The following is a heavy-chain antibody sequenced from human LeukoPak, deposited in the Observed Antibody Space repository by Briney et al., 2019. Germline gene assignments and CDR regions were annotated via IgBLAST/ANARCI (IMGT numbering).Heavy chain of an antibody. CDR3: ARVRRYGGNPLTRYFDL. D-gene: IGHD4-17*01. CDR1: GGSFSGYY. V-gene: IGHV4-34*01. J-gene: IGHJ2*01. Sequence: PSETLSLTCAVYGGSFSGYYWSWIRQPPGKGLEWIGEINHSGSTNYNPSLKSRVTISVDTSKNRFSLKLSSVTAADTAVYYCARVRRYGGNPLTRYFDLWGRGTLVTVSS. CDR2: INHSGST.